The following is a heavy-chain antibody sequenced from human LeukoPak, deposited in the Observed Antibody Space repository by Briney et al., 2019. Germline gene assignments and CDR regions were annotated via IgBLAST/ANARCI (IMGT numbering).Heavy chain of an antibody. V-gene: IGHV4-38-2*02. CDR3: ARTRAPDWYFDL. CDR2: VFHTGSP. Sequence: SETLSLTCTVSNFSVSSHYYWGWVRQPPGKGLEWIGAVFHTGSPYYNPSLKSRVTISIDTSKKEFSLDLGSVTAADTAVYYCARTRAPDWYFDLWGRGTLVTVSS. CDR1: NFSVSSHYY. J-gene: IGHJ2*01.